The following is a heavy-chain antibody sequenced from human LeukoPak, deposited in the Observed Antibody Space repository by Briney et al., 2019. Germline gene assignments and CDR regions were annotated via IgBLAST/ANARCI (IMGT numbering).Heavy chain of an antibody. J-gene: IGHJ6*02. CDR2: IYSDGSRT. CDR3: ARGRGRPDPYYYNGMDV. CDR1: GFTFSNYW. D-gene: IGHD3-16*01. V-gene: IGHV3-74*01. Sequence: PGRSLRLSCAASGFTFSNYWMHWVRQAPGEGLVWVSRIYSDGSRTNYADAVKGRFTISRDNAKNTLYLQMNSLRAEDTAVYYCARGRGRPDPYYYNGMDVWGQGTTVTVPS.